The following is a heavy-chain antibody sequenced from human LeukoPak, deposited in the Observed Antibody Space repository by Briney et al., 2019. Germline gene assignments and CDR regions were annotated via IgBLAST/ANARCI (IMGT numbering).Heavy chain of an antibody. D-gene: IGHD3-10*01. CDR1: GGSISSSHW. CDR3: AANSADYNTLGSSYKV. J-gene: IGHJ4*02. V-gene: IGHV4-39*01. CDR2: ISYSGTT. Sequence: NPSQTLSLTCTVSGGSISSSHWWSWVRQPPGKGLEWIGSISYSGTTNYTPSLKSRVTISVDTSKNQFSLKLSSVTGADTAVFYCAANSADYNTLGSSYKVWGQGTLVTVSS.